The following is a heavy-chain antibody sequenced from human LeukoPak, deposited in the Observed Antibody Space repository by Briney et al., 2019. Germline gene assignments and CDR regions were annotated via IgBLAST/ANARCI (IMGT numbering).Heavy chain of an antibody. Sequence: SETLSLTCTVSGGSISSGSYYWSWIRQPAGKGLEWIGRIYTSGSTNYNPSLKSRVTISVDTSKNQFPLKLSSVTAADTAVYYCARQKYYDFWSGYGTDVWGKGTTVTVSS. J-gene: IGHJ6*04. D-gene: IGHD3-3*01. CDR1: GGSISSGSYY. CDR2: IYTSGST. CDR3: ARQKYYDFWSGYGTDV. V-gene: IGHV4-61*02.